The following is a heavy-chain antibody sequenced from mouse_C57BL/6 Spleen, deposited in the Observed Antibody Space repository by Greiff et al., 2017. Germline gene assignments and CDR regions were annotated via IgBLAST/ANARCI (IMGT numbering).Heavy chain of an antibody. CDR1: GFTFCSYA. Sequence: EVQLVESGGGLVKPGGSLKLSCAASGFTFCSYAMSWVRQTPEKRLEWVATISDGGSYTYYPDNVKGRFTISRDNAKNNLYLQMSHLKSEDTAMYYCARDPWGTDWFAYWGQGTLVTVSA. J-gene: IGHJ3*01. D-gene: IGHD2-14*01. CDR3: ARDPWGTDWFAY. CDR2: ISDGGSYT. V-gene: IGHV5-4*01.